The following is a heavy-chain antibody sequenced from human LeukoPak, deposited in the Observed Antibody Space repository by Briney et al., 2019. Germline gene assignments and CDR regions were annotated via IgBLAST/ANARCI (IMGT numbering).Heavy chain of an antibody. V-gene: IGHV4-34*01. CDR3: ASGNWTDGFAFEI. D-gene: IGHD1-1*01. CDR2: INDSGST. J-gene: IGHJ3*02. CDR1: GGSFSGYY. Sequence: SETLSLTCTISGGSFSGYYWSWIRQPPGKGLEWIGEINDSGSTNYNPSLKSRVTISVDTSKNQFSLKLSSVTAADTAVFYCASGNWTDGFAFEICGQGTMVTVSS.